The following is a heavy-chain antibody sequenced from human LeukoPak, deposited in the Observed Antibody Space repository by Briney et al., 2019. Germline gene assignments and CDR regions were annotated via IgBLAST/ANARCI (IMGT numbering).Heavy chain of an antibody. CDR3: ARELMITFGGVIVNWFDP. Sequence: SETLSLTCAVYGGSFSGYYWSWIRQPPGKGLEWIGETNHSGSTNYNPSLKSRVTISVDTSKNQFSLKLSSVTAADTAVYYCARELMITFGGVIVNWFDPWGQGTLVTVSS. CDR1: GGSFSGYY. D-gene: IGHD3-16*02. J-gene: IGHJ5*02. V-gene: IGHV4-34*01. CDR2: TNHSGST.